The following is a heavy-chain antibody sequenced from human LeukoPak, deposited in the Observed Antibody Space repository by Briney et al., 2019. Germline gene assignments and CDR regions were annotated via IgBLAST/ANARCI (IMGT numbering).Heavy chain of an antibody. CDR3: ARDFTMVRAFDI. J-gene: IGHJ3*02. Sequence: GGSLRLSCAASGFTFSSYAMHWVRQAPGKGLEWVAVISYDGSNKYYADSVKGRFTISRDNSKNTLYLQMNSLRAEDTAVYYCARDFTMVRAFDIWAKGQWSPSLQ. CDR1: GFTFSSYA. CDR2: ISYDGSNK. D-gene: IGHD3-10*01. V-gene: IGHV3-30*04.